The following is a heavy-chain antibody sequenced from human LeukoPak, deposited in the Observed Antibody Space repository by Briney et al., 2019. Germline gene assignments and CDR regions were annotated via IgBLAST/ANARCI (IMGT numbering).Heavy chain of an antibody. J-gene: IGHJ4*02. CDR2: VFYSGPT. CDR1: GDSIDSYY. CDR3: AGRSARYFDS. Sequence: SETLSLTCTVSGDSIDSYYWSWIRQPPGEGRQWIGYVFYSGPTNYDASLKSRVAISVDRSKNQFSLKLTSVSAADTAVYYCAGRSARYFDSWGQGTPVTVSS. V-gene: IGHV4-59*01.